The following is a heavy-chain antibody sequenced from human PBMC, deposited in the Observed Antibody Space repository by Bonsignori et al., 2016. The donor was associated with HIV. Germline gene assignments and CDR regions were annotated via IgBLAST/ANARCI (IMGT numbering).Heavy chain of an antibody. D-gene: IGHD3-22*01. CDR3: ARGGTYYDSSGYDLDVFDI. J-gene: IGHJ3*02. Sequence: PGKGLEWIGYIYHSGSTFYNPSLKSRVTISVDRSNNQVSLRLSSVTAADTAVYYCARGGTYYDSSGYDLDVFDIWGQGTVVTVSS. V-gene: IGHV4-30-2*01. CDR2: IYHSGST.